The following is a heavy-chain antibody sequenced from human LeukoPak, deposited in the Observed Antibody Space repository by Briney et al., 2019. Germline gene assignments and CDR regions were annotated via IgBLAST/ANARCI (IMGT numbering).Heavy chain of an antibody. V-gene: IGHV4-34*01. J-gene: IGHJ3*02. D-gene: IGHD1-26*01. CDR3: ASRGSSRRTFDI. CDR2: INHSGST. CDR1: GGSFSGYY. Sequence: SETLSLTCAVYGGSFSGYYWSWIRQPPGKGLEWIWEINHSGSTNYNPSLKSRVTISVDTSKNQFSLKLSSVTAADAAVYYCASRGSSRRTFDIWGQGTMVTVSS.